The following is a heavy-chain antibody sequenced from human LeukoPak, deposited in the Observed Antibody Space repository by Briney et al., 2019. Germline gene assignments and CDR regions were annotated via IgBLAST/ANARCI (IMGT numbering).Heavy chain of an antibody. J-gene: IGHJ6*02. D-gene: IGHD2-2*01. CDR3: ARRDGYCSSTSCYADYYYGMDV. V-gene: IGHV5-51*01. CDR2: IYPGDSDT. Sequence: GESLKISCKGSGYSFTCYWIGWVRQMPGKGLEWMGIIYPGDSDTTYSPSFQGQVTISADKSISTAYLQWSSLKASDTAMYYCARRDGYCSSTSCYADYYYGMDVWGQGTTVTVSS. CDR1: GYSFTCYW.